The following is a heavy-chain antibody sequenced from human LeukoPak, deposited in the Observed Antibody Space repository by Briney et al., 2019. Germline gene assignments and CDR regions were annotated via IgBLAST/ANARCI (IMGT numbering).Heavy chain of an antibody. D-gene: IGHD3-22*01. CDR3: ARGPSYYYDSSGYLGDYFDY. J-gene: IGHJ4*02. V-gene: IGHV3-30-3*01. CDR2: ISYDGSNK. Sequence: GGSLRLSCAASGFTFSSYAMHWVRQAPGKGLEWVAVISYDGSNKYYADSVEGRFTISRDNSKNTLYLQMNSLRAEDTAVYYCARGPSYYYDSSGYLGDYFDYWGQGTLVTVSS. CDR1: GFTFSSYA.